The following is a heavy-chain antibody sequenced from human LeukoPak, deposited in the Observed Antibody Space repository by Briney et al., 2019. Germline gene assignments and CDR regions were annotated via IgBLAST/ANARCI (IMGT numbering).Heavy chain of an antibody. Sequence: GGSLRLSCAASGFTFSSYSMNWVRQAPGKGLEWVSSISSSSSYIYYADSVKGRFTISRDNSKNTLYLQMNSLRAEDTAVYYCAKHSHGDYKNPQKFDYWGQGTLVTVSS. D-gene: IGHD4-17*01. V-gene: IGHV3-21*04. J-gene: IGHJ4*02. CDR1: GFTFSSYS. CDR2: ISSSSSYI. CDR3: AKHSHGDYKNPQKFDY.